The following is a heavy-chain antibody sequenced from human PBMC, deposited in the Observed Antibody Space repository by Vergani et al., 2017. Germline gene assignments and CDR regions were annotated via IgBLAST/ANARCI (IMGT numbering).Heavy chain of an antibody. V-gene: IGHV4-61*02. Sequence: QVQLQASGPGRVKPSQTLSLTCTMPGGSISAGYYFWSWIRQPAGKGLEWLGYIPASGNANHSRSLKTRVSISVDTSKNQFSLTVTSVTAADTAIHFCARRSGGYYSGGKVHPLRTAFDVWGHGTVVTVSS. CDR3: ARRSGGYYSGGKVHPLRTAFDV. CDR2: IPASGNA. D-gene: IGHD2-15*01. CDR1: GGSISAGYYF. J-gene: IGHJ3*01.